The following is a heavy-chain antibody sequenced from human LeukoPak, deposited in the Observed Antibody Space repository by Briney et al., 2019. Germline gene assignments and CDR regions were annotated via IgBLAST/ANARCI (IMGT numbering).Heavy chain of an antibody. J-gene: IGHJ3*02. V-gene: IGHV3-23*01. CDR3: AKDWSNYGGNSEAAFDI. CDR1: GFTFSSYA. D-gene: IGHD4-23*01. CDR2: ISGSGGST. Sequence: GGSLRLSCAASGFTFSSYAMSWVRQAPGKGLEWVSAISGSGGSTYYADSVKGRFTISRDNSKNTLYLQMNSLRAEDTAVYYCAKDWSNYGGNSEAAFDIWGQGTIVTVSS.